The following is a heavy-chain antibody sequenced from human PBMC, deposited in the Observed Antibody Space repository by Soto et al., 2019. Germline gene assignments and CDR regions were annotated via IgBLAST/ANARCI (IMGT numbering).Heavy chain of an antibody. D-gene: IGHD2-15*01. J-gene: IGHJ6*03. CDR1: GGSISSYY. CDR2: IYYSGST. Sequence: PSETLSLTCTVSGGSISSYYWSWIRQPPGKGLEWIGYIYYSGSTNYNPSLKSRVTISVDTSKNQFSLKLSSVTAADTAVYYCGRGGYCSGGSCSNYYYYYMDVWGKGTTVTVSS. V-gene: IGHV4-59*01. CDR3: GRGGYCSGGSCSNYYYYYMDV.